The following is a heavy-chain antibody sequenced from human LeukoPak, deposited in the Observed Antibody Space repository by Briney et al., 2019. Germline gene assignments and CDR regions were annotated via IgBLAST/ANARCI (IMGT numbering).Heavy chain of an antibody. J-gene: IGHJ4*02. D-gene: IGHD3-22*01. CDR2: ISGSGGST. Sequence: QSGGSLRLSCAASGFTFSSYGMSWVRQAPGKGLEWVSAISGSGGSTYYADSVKGRFTISRDNSKNTLYLQMNSLRAEDTAVYYCAKCHHQDYYDSAGYPIDYWGQGTLVTVSS. CDR3: AKCHHQDYYDSAGYPIDY. CDR1: GFTFSSYG. V-gene: IGHV3-23*01.